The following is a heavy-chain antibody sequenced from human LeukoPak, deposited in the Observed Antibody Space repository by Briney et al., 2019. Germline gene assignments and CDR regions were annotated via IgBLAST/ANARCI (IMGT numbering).Heavy chain of an antibody. V-gene: IGHV3-43D*03. Sequence: GGSLRLSCAASGFTFDDYAMHWVRQAPGKGLGWVSLISWDGGSTYYADSVKGRFTISRDNSKNSLYLQMNSLRAEDTALYYCAKDGLYYDFWSGYLGGDYMDVWGKGTTVTVSS. CDR2: ISWDGGST. CDR3: AKDGLYYDFWSGYLGGDYMDV. CDR1: GFTFDDYA. J-gene: IGHJ6*03. D-gene: IGHD3-3*01.